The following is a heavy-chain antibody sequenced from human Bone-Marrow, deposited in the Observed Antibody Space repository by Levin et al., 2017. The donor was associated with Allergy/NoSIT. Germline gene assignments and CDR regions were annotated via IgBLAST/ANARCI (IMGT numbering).Heavy chain of an antibody. CDR1: GFIFSSHG. Sequence: GESLKISCAASGFIFSSHGLHWVRQAPGKGLEWVAFIWYDGSNKYYADSVKGRFTISRDNSENTVYLQMNSLRAEDTAVYYCARSFGGDYFFHLDSWGQGTLIIVSS. D-gene: IGHD2-21*02. V-gene: IGHV3-33*01. CDR3: ARSFGGDYFFHLDS. J-gene: IGHJ4*02. CDR2: IWYDGSNK.